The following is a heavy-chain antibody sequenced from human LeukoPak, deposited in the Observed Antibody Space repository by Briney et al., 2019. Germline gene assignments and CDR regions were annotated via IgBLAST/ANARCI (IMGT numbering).Heavy chain of an antibody. J-gene: IGHJ3*02. CDR3: ALLLWFGDHAFDI. CDR1: GGSISSSSYY. V-gene: IGHV4-39*07. D-gene: IGHD3-10*01. CDR2: INHSGST. Sequence: SETLSLTCTVSGGSISSSSYYWSWIRQPPGKGLEWIGEINHSGSTNYNPSLKSRVTISVDTSKNQFSLKLSSVTAADTAVYYCALLLWFGDHAFDIWGQGTMVTVSS.